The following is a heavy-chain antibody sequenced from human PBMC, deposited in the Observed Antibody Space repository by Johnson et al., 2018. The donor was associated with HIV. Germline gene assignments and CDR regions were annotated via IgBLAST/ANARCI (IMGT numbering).Heavy chain of an antibody. Sequence: EVQLVESGGGLVQPGRSLRLSCAASGFKFDDYAMHWVRQAPGKGLEWVSGISWNSGSIGYADSVKGRFTISRDNAKNSLYLQMNSLRAEDTAVYYCARSYSSSSHDAFDIWGQGTMVTVSS. CDR3: ARSYSSSSHDAFDI. CDR2: ISWNSGSI. CDR1: GFKFDDYA. D-gene: IGHD6-6*01. V-gene: IGHV3-9*01. J-gene: IGHJ3*02.